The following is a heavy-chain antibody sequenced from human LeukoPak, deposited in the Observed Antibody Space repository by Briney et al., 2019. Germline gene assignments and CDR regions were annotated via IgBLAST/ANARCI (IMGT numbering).Heavy chain of an antibody. J-gene: IGHJ5*02. CDR1: GFTFSSYE. V-gene: IGHV3-48*03. CDR2: ISSSGSTI. CDR3: TRDLDGSGSYNWFDP. Sequence: GGSLRLSCSASGFTFSSYEMNWVRQAPGKGLEWVSYISSSGSTIYYADPVKGRFTISRDNAKHSLYLQMNSLRAEDTAVYYCTRDLDGSGSYNWFDPWGQGTLVTVAS. D-gene: IGHD3-10*01.